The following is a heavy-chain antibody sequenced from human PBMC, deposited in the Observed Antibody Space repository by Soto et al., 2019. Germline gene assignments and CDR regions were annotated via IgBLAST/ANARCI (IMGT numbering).Heavy chain of an antibody. CDR1: GFTFSSYA. Sequence: PGGSLSLSCAASGFTFSSYAMSWVRQAPGKGLEWVSAISGSGGSTYYADSVKGRFTISRDNSKNTLYLQMNSLRAEDTAVYYCAKDLTPVLRFLEWLNWFDPWGQGTLVTVSS. J-gene: IGHJ5*02. CDR3: AKDLTPVLRFLEWLNWFDP. V-gene: IGHV3-23*01. D-gene: IGHD3-3*01. CDR2: ISGSGGST.